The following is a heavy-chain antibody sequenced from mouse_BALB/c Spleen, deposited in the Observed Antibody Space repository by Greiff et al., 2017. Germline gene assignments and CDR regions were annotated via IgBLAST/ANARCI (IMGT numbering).Heavy chain of an antibody. J-gene: IGHJ2*01. D-gene: IGHD2-2*01. V-gene: IGHV5-12-2*01. CDR1: GFTFSSYT. Sequence: EVMLVESGGGLVQPGGSLTLSCAASGFTFSSYTMSWVRQTPEKRLEWVAYISNGGGSTYYPDTVKGRFTISRDNAKNTLYLQMSSLKSEDTAMYYCARGGYDFDYWGQGTTLTVSA. CDR3: ARGGYDFDY. CDR2: ISNGGGST.